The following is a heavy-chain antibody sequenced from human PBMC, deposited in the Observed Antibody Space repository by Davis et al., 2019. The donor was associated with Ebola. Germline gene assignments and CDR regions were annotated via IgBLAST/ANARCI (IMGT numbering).Heavy chain of an antibody. CDR1: GFTFSSYA. J-gene: IGHJ6*03. V-gene: IGHV3-64*04. D-gene: IGHD2-15*01. Sequence: GESLKISCSASGFTFSSYAVHWVRQAPGKGLEYVSAISANGGSTYYADSVKGRFTISRDSSKNTLYLQMNSLRAEDTAVYYCTRGPHCSGGSCYELFSYYMDVWGKGTTVTVSS. CDR2: ISANGGST. CDR3: TRGPHCSGGSCYELFSYYMDV.